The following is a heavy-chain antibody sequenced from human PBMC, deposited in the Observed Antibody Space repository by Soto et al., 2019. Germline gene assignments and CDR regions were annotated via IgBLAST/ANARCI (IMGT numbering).Heavy chain of an antibody. D-gene: IGHD3-16*02. J-gene: IGHJ6*02. CDR2: ISTGGSTI. CDR3: ARVIEAYSNYGMDV. V-gene: IGHV3-11*01. CDR1: GFTFRAYY. Sequence: PGGSLRLSCTASGFTFRAYYMNWIRQAPGKGLEWVSYISTGGSTIFYADSVKGRFTISRDNDKNSLSLQMDSLRADDTGVYYCARVIEAYSNYGMDVWGQGTTVTVSS.